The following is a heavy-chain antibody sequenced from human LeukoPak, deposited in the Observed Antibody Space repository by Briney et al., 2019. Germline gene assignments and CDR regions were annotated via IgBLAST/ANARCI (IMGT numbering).Heavy chain of an antibody. CDR2: IYYSGST. Sequence: SETLSLTCTVSGGSISSGGYYWSWIRHHPGKGLEWIGYIYYSGSTYYNPSLKSRVTISVDTSKNQFSLKLSSVTAADTAVYYCARETYCTNGVCYPHDAFDIWGQGTMVTVSS. CDR1: GGSISSGGYY. J-gene: IGHJ3*02. CDR3: ARETYCTNGVCYPHDAFDI. V-gene: IGHV4-31*03. D-gene: IGHD2-8*01.